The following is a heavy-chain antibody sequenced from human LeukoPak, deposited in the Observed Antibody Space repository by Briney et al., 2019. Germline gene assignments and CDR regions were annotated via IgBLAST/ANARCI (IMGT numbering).Heavy chain of an antibody. CDR1: GFTFSSYS. J-gene: IGHJ4*02. V-gene: IGHV3-48*01. CDR2: ISSSSNTI. CDR3: ANSGYSYGKDY. D-gene: IGHD5-18*01. Sequence: GGSLRLSCAASGFTFSSYSMNWVRQAPGKGLEWVSYISSSSNTIYDADSVKGRFTISRDNAKNSLYLQMNSLRAEDTAVYYCANSGYSYGKDYWGQGTLVTVSS.